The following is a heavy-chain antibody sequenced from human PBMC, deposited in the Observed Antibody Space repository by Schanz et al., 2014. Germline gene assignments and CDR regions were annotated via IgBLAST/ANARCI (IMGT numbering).Heavy chain of an antibody. CDR3: AKDFTGSGIFFNS. CDR2: ISGSGDNT. J-gene: IGHJ5*01. Sequence: EVQLVESGGGLVQPGGSLRLSCAASGFTFSTYSMNWVRQAPGKGLEWVSAISGSGDNTFYADSVRGRFTISRDNSRNTLYLQMNSLRAEDTAVYYCAKDFTGSGIFFNSWGQGTLVSVSS. CDR1: GFTFSTYS. D-gene: IGHD3-10*01. V-gene: IGHV3-23*04.